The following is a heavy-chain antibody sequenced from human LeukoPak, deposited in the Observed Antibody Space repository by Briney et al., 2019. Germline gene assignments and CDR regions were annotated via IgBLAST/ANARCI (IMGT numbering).Heavy chain of an antibody. V-gene: IGHV3-30-3*01. CDR3: AKDSQTLNCGRGICYSGYFDS. Sequence: PGGSLRLSCAASGFTFSSYAMHWVRQAPGKGLEWVAVISYDGSNKYYADSVKGRFTISRDNSKNTLYLQMNSLRAEDTAVYYCAKDSQTLNCGRGICYSGYFDSWGQGTVVTVSS. J-gene: IGHJ4*02. CDR2: ISYDGSNK. D-gene: IGHD2-15*01. CDR1: GFTFSSYA.